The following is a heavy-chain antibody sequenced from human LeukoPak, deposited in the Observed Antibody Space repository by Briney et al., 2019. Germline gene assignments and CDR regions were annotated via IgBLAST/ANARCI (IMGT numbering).Heavy chain of an antibody. CDR2: INHSGST. CDR1: GGSFSGYY. CDR3: ARESNWSAQDY. J-gene: IGHJ4*02. D-gene: IGHD6-13*01. Sequence: SETLSLTCAVYGGSFSGYYWTWVRQTPGKGLEWIGEINHSGSTHYNPSLKSRVTISVDTSKNQLSLNLTSVTAADTAVYYCARESNWSAQDYWGQGTLVTVSS. V-gene: IGHV4-34*01.